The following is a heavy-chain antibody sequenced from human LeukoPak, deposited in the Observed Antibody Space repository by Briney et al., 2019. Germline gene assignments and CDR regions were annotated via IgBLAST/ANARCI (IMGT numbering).Heavy chain of an antibody. D-gene: IGHD3-22*01. J-gene: IGHJ3*02. CDR2: IGGYGSTI. CDR1: GFTFSGYW. Sequence: GGSLRLSCAASGFTFSGYWMHWVRQAPGKGLVWVSRIGGYGSTINYADSVKGRFTISRGNAKNMLYLQMNSLRAEDTAVYYCAEHPGNYESASIWGQGTMVTVSS. V-gene: IGHV3-74*01. CDR3: AEHPGNYESASI.